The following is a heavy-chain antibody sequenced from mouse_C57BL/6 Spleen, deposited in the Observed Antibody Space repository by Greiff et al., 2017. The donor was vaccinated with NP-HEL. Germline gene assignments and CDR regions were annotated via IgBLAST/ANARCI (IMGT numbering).Heavy chain of an antibody. CDR3: ARARDYGNSFAY. CDR2: ISDGGSYT. D-gene: IGHD2-1*01. CDR1: GFTFSSYA. J-gene: IGHJ3*01. V-gene: IGHV5-4*01. Sequence: DVHLVESGGGLVKPGGSLKLSCAASGFTFSSYAMSWVRQTPEKRLEWVATISDGGSYTYYPDNVKGRFTISRDNAKNNLYLQMSHLKSEDTAMYYCARARDYGNSFAYWGQGTLVTVSA.